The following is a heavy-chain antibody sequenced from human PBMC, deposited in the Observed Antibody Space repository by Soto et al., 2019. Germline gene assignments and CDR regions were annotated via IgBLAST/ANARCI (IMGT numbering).Heavy chain of an antibody. CDR2: ISSSSSTI. J-gene: IGHJ4*02. D-gene: IGHD3-16*02. Sequence: GGSLRLSCAASGFTFSSYSMNRVRQAPGKGLEWVSYISSSSSTIYYADSVKGRFTISRDNAKNSLYLQMNSLRAEDTAVYYCATTYYDYIWGSYRYPPFDYWGQGTLVTVSS. V-gene: IGHV3-48*01. CDR1: GFTFSSYS. CDR3: ATTYYDYIWGSYRYPPFDY.